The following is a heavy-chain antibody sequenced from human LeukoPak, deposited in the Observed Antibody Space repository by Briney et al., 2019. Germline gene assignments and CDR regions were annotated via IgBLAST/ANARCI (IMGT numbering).Heavy chain of an antibody. J-gene: IGHJ4*02. CDR2: IKQDGSEK. Sequence: AGGSLRLSCAASGFTFSSYSMNWVRQAPGKGLEWVANIKQDGSEKYYVDSVKGRFTISRDNAKNSLYLQMNSLRAEDTAVYYCARLREITFGGVIGIDYWGQGTLVTVSS. CDR1: GFTFSSYS. CDR3: ARLREITFGGVIGIDY. V-gene: IGHV3-7*01. D-gene: IGHD3-16*02.